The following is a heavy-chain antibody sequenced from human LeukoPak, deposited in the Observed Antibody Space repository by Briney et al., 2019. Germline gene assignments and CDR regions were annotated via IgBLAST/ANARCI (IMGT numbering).Heavy chain of an antibody. J-gene: IGHJ4*02. D-gene: IGHD6-13*01. V-gene: IGHV5-51*01. CDR1: GYSFTSYW. Sequence: GESLKISCKGSGYSFTSYWIGWVRQMPGKGLEWMGIIYPGDSDTRYSPSFQGQVTIPADKSISTAYLQWSSLKASDTAMYYCATTSPGYSSSWYFDYWGQGTLVTVSS. CDR2: IYPGDSDT. CDR3: ATTSPGYSSSWYFDY.